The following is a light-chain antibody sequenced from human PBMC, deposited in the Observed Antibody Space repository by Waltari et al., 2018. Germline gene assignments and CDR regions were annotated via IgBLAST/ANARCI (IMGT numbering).Light chain of an antibody. CDR1: QDISSC. Sequence: DIQMTQSPSSLSASVGDRITISCRASQDISSCLNWYQQKPGKAPRLLISSTTHLESGVPSRFSGSGSGTDFTLIISSLQPEDFATYYCQYYNTLPFTFGPGTKLEIQ. V-gene: IGKV1-39*02. CDR3: QYYNTLPFT. CDR2: STT. J-gene: IGKJ3*01.